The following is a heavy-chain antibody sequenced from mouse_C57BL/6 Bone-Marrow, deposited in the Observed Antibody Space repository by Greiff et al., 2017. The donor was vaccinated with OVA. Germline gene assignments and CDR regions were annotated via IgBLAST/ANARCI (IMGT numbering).Heavy chain of an antibody. Sequence: EVQGVESGGGLVQPGGSLSLSCAASGFTFTDYYMSWVRQPPGKALEWLGFIRNKANGYTTEYSASVKGRFTISRDNSQNILYLQMNALRAEDSATYYCASGYIPFAYWGQGTLVTVSA. CDR1: GFTFTDYY. CDR3: ASGYIPFAY. V-gene: IGHV7-3*01. J-gene: IGHJ3*01. D-gene: IGHD1-3*01. CDR2: IRNKANGYTT.